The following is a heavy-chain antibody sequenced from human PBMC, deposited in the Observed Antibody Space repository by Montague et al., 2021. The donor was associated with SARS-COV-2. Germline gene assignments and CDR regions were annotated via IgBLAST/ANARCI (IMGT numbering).Heavy chain of an antibody. CDR3: TRDDFTMIIDGFKI. J-gene: IGHJ3*02. V-gene: IGHV3-21*01. CDR1: GFTFSTYT. D-gene: IGHD3-22*01. CDR2: ITTSSIYI. Sequence: SLRLSCAASGFTFSTYTMNWVRQAPGQGLEWVSSITTSSIYIYYADSVKGRFTISRDNAKNSLYLQMNSLRAEDTAVYYCTRDDFTMIIDGFKIWGQGTKVTVSS.